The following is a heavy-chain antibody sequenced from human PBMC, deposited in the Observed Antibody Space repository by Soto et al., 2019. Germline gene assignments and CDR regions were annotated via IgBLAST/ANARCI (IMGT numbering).Heavy chain of an antibody. Sequence: HPGGSLRLSCAVSGFTFSAYWMHWVRQVPRKGLTWVSRISDDGSTATYADSVKGRFVISRDNAKNSLYLEMNTLRVDDSGLYYCARGPRVSSTGTGAHWGRGTLVTVSS. V-gene: IGHV3-74*01. CDR1: GFTFSAYW. J-gene: IGHJ4*02. CDR2: ISDDGSTA. CDR3: ARGPRVSSTGTGAH. D-gene: IGHD1-1*01.